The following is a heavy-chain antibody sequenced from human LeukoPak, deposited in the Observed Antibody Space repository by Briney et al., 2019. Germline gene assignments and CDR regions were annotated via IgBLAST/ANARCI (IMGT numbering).Heavy chain of an antibody. V-gene: IGHV4-4*07. D-gene: IGHD2-15*01. Sequence: SETLSLTCTVSGASISTYYWSWIRQPAGKGPEWIGRIYTSGSTNYNPSLKSRVTISVDKPKNQVSLKLSSVTAADTAVYYCARDVVGGPKDEGWFNPWGQGTLVIVSS. CDR3: ARDVVGGPKDEGWFNP. CDR2: IYTSGST. CDR1: GASISTYY. J-gene: IGHJ5*02.